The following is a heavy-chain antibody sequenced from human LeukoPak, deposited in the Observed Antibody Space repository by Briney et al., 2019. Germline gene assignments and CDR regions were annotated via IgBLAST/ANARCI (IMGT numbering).Heavy chain of an antibody. CDR1: GYTFTSYG. CDR2: ISTYNGNT. Sequence: GASVKVSCKASGYTFTSYGISWERQAPGHGLEWMGWISTYNGNTNYAQKLQGRFTMTTDTSTNTAYMELRSLRSTDTDVYYCMREGSRGPRDYGDFVYWGQGTLVTVSS. CDR3: MREGSRGPRDYGDFVY. D-gene: IGHD4-17*01. V-gene: IGHV1-18*01. J-gene: IGHJ4*02.